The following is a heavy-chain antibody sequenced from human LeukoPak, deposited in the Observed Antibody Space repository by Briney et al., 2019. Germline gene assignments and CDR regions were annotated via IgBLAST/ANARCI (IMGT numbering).Heavy chain of an antibody. V-gene: IGHV1-18*01. CDR2: ISAYNGNT. D-gene: IGHD6-13*01. CDR3: AREIAAAGPSIRAYYYYGMDV. CDR1: GYTFTSYG. Sequence: ASVKVSCKASGYTFTSYGISWVRQAPGQGLEWMGWISAYNGNTNYAQKLQGRVTMTTDTSTSTAYMELRSLRSDDTAVYYCAREIAAAGPSIRAYYYYGMDVWGQGTTVTVSS. J-gene: IGHJ6*02.